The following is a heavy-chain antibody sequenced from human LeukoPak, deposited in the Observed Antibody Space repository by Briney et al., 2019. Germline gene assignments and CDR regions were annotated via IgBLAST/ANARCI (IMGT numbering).Heavy chain of an antibody. CDR2: MNPNRGNT. CDR1: GNTFSSYE. CDR3: ARGNYFGSGSFDN. D-gene: IGHD3-10*01. V-gene: IGHV1-8*01. Sequence: ASVKVSRKASGNTFSSYETNWVRHATGQGLEWLGWMNPNRGNTGYTQKFQGRVTMSRNTSISTAYMEMSSLRSEDTAVYYCARGNYFGSGSFDNWGQGTLVTVSS. J-gene: IGHJ4*02.